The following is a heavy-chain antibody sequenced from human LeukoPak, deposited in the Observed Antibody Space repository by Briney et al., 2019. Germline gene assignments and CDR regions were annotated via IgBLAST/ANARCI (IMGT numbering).Heavy chain of an antibody. D-gene: IGHD3-22*01. J-gene: IGHJ4*02. Sequence: SVKVSCKASGGTFSSYAISWVRQAPGQGLEWMGGIIPIFGTANDAQKFQGRVTITADESTSTAYIELSSLRSEDTAVYYCARRGETNYYDSSGYYSRWGQGTLVTVSS. CDR3: ARRGETNYYDSSGYYSR. V-gene: IGHV1-69*01. CDR2: IIPIFGTA. CDR1: GGTFSSYA.